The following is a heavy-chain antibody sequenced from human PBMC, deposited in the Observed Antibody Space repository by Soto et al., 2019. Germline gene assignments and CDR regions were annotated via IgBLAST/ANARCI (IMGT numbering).Heavy chain of an antibody. V-gene: IGHV5-10-1*01. D-gene: IGHD5-18*01. CDR1: GYTFTSYW. J-gene: IGHJ4*02. CDR2: IDPSDSST. Sequence: GASVKISCKASGYTFTSYWITWVRQMPGRGLEWMGRIDPSDSSTNYSPSFQGHVTISTDKSITTAHLQWSSLKVSDTAMYYCAATGYTYGYHFDHWGQGTQVTVSS. CDR3: AATGYTYGYHFDH.